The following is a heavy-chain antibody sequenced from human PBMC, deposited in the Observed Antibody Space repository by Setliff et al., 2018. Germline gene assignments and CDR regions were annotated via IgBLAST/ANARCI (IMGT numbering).Heavy chain of an antibody. J-gene: IGHJ6*04. CDR1: GGSISSSSYY. V-gene: IGHV4-39*01. Sequence: PSETLSLTCTVSGGSISSSSYYWGWIRQPPGKGLEWIGSIYYSGGTYYNPSLKSRVTISVDTSKNQFSLKLSSVTAADTAVYYCASTNFLPRGFGYYYGSVKMDVWGKGTTVTVSS. CDR2: IYYSGGT. CDR3: ASTNFLPRGFGYYYGSVKMDV. D-gene: IGHD3-10*01.